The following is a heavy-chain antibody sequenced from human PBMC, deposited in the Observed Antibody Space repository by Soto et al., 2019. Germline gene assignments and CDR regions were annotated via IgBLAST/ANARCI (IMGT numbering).Heavy chain of an antibody. V-gene: IGHV4-34*01. CDR2: INHSGST. Sequence: PSETLSLTCAVYGGSFSGYYWSWIRQPPGKGLEWIGEINHSGSTNYNPSLKSRVTISVDTSKNQFSLKLSSVTAADTAVYYCARWRARLGAEINRRVDAFDIWGQGTMVTVSS. CDR3: ARWRARLGAEINRRVDAFDI. D-gene: IGHD7-27*01. J-gene: IGHJ3*02. CDR1: GGSFSGYY.